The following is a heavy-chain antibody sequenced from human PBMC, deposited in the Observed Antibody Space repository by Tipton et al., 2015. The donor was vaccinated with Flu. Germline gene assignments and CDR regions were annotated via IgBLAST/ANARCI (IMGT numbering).Heavy chain of an antibody. Sequence: TLSLTCAVYGGSFSGYYWSWIRQPPGKGLEWIGEINHSGSTNYNPSLKSRVTISVDTSKNQFSLKLSSVTAADTAVYYCASTRSGRFRRSPSGWYSGGFQHWGQGTLVTVSS. CDR2: INHSGST. CDR3: ASTRSGRFRRSPSGWYSGGFQH. J-gene: IGHJ1*01. D-gene: IGHD6-19*01. CDR1: GGSFSGYY. V-gene: IGHV4-34*01.